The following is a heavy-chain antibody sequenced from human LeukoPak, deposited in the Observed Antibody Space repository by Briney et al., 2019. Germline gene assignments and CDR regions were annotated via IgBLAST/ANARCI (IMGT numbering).Heavy chain of an antibody. Sequence: GGSLRLSCAASGFTFSSYSMNWVRQAPGKGLEWVSSISGSSSYIYYADSVKGRFTVSRDNAKNSLYLQMNSLRAEDTAVYYCAREVFYGSCYLDYWGQGTLVTVSS. V-gene: IGHV3-21*01. CDR3: AREVFYGSCYLDY. CDR1: GFTFSSYS. CDR2: ISGSSSYI. D-gene: IGHD2-15*01. J-gene: IGHJ4*02.